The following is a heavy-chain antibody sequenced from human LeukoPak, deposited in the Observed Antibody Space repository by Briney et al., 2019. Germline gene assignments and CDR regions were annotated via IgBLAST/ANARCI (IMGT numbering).Heavy chain of an antibody. Sequence: PSETLSLTCTVSGGSISSYYWSWIRQPPGKGLEWIGYIYYSGYTNYNPSLKSRVTISVDTSKNQFSLKLSSVTAADTAVYYCASRLRGLLLGEYHYFDYWGQGTLVTVSS. CDR3: ASRLRGLLLGEYHYFDY. J-gene: IGHJ4*02. CDR1: GGSISSYY. CDR2: IYYSGYT. V-gene: IGHV4-59*08. D-gene: IGHD3-22*01.